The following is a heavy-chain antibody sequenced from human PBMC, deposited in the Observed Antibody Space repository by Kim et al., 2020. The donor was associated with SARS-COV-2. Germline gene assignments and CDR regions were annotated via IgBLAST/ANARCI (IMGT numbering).Heavy chain of an antibody. V-gene: IGHV4-39*01. Sequence: SETLSLTCTVSGGSISSSSYYWGWIRQPPGKGLEWIGSIYYSGSTYYNPSLKSRVTISVDTSKNQFSLKLSSVTAADTAVYYCARQLGYSYGSFDYWGQGTLVTVSS. CDR3: ARQLGYSYGSFDY. J-gene: IGHJ4*02. CDR2: IYYSGST. CDR1: GGSISSSSYY. D-gene: IGHD5-18*01.